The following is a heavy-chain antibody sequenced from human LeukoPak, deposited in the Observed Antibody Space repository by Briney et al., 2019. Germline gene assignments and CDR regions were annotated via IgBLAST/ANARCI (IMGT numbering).Heavy chain of an antibody. D-gene: IGHD4-11*01. CDR2: IYTSGST. Sequence: SQTLSLTCTVSGGSISSGSYYWSWIRQPAGKGLEWIGRIYTSGSTNYNPSLKSRVTISVDTSKNQFSLKLSSVTAADTAVYYCARADYSYEDIWGQGTMVTVSS. CDR3: ARADYSYEDI. V-gene: IGHV4-61*02. CDR1: GGSISSGSYY. J-gene: IGHJ3*02.